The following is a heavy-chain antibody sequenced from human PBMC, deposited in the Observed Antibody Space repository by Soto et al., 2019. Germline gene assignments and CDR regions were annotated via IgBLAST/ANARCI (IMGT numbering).Heavy chain of an antibody. CDR2: ISYDGSNK. D-gene: IGHD4-17*01. Sequence: GGSLRLSCAASGFTFSSYGMHWVRQAPGKGLEWVAVISYDGSNKYYADSVKGRFTISRDNSKNTLYLQMNSLRAEDTAVYYSAKGAYGDYAPSVGLYWYFDLWGRGTLVTVSS. V-gene: IGHV3-30*18. J-gene: IGHJ2*01. CDR1: GFTFSSYG. CDR3: AKGAYGDYAPSVGLYWYFDL.